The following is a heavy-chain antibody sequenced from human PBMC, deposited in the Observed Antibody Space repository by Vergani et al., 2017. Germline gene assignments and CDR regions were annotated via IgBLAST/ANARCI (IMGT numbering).Heavy chain of an antibody. D-gene: IGHD3-10*01. J-gene: IGHJ5*02. CDR3: AREFAHGSRSLSLTLYNWFDP. Sequence: EVQLLESGGGLVQPGGSLRLSCAASGFTFSSYAMSWVRQAPGKGLEWVSAISGSGGSTYYADSVKGRFTISRDNSKSTLYLQMNSLRVEDTAVYYCAREFAHGSRSLSLTLYNWFDPWGQGTLVTVSS. CDR2: ISGSGGST. V-gene: IGHV3-23*01. CDR1: GFTFSSYA.